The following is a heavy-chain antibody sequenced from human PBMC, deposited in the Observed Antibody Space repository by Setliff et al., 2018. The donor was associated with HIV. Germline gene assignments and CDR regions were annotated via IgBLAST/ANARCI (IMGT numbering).Heavy chain of an antibody. CDR3: SRGPHRYCSRTNCMYDY. V-gene: IGHV3-49*04. Sequence: GGSLRLSCAASGFTFSSHWMSWVRQAQGKGLEWVGFIRSKSIGGTTDYGASVKGRFTISRDDSKTIAYLQMNSLEIEDTALYYCSRGPHRYCSRTNCMYDYWGQGTLVTVSS. J-gene: IGHJ4*02. D-gene: IGHD2-2*01. CDR2: IRSKSIGGTT. CDR1: GFTFSSHW.